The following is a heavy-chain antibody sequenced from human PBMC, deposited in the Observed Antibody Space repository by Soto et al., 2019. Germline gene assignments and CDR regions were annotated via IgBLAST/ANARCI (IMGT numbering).Heavy chain of an antibody. CDR3: ARGNPRGYSYGYSRYFDY. V-gene: IGHV4-34*01. J-gene: IGHJ4*02. Sequence: SETLSLTCAVYGVSFSGYYWSWIRQPPGKGLEWIGEINHSGSTNYNPSLKSRVTISVDTSKNQFSLKLSSVTAADTAVYYCARGNPRGYSYGYSRYFDYWGQGTLVTVSS. CDR1: GVSFSGYY. D-gene: IGHD5-18*01. CDR2: INHSGST.